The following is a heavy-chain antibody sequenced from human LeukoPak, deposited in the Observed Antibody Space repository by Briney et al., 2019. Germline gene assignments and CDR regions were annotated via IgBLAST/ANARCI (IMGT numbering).Heavy chain of an antibody. V-gene: IGHV4-34*01. J-gene: IGHJ4*02. Sequence: SETLSLTCAVYGGSFSGYYWSWIRQPPGKGLEWIGEINHSGSTNYNPSLKSRVTISVDTSKNQFSLKLSSVTAADTAVYYCAREGAYWGQGTLVTVSS. CDR1: GGSFSGYY. CDR2: INHSGST. CDR3: AREGAY.